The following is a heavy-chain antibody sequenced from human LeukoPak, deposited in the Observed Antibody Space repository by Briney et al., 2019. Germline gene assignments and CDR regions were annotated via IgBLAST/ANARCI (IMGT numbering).Heavy chain of an antibody. CDR3: TTETSGYYQFDY. Sequence: GGSLRLSCAASGFTFSSYGMHWVRQAPGKGLEWVAVMSYDGSKKYYADSVKGRFTISRDNSKNTLYLQMNSLRAEDTAVYYCTTETSGYYQFDYWGQGTLVTVSS. CDR2: MSYDGSKK. V-gene: IGHV3-30*03. J-gene: IGHJ4*02. CDR1: GFTFSSYG. D-gene: IGHD3-22*01.